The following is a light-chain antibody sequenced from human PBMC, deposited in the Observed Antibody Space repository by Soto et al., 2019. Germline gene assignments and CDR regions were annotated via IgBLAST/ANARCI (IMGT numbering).Light chain of an antibody. Sequence: EIVMTQSPATLSVSPGERVTLSCRASLSVSSNLAWYQHKPGQAPRLLIYGASTRATGIPARFSGSGSGTAFTLTISSLQSEDFAVYYCLQYKNWPPWTFGQGTKVEIK. CDR3: LQYKNWPPWT. J-gene: IGKJ1*01. CDR2: GAS. CDR1: LSVSSN. V-gene: IGKV3-15*01.